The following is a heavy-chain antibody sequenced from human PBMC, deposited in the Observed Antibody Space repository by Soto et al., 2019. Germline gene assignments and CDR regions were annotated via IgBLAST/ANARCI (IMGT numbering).Heavy chain of an antibody. CDR2: ISSSSSTI. D-gene: IGHD3-16*02. CDR3: ARKVILDY. J-gene: IGHJ4*02. CDR1: GFTFSSYS. Sequence: GGSLRLSCAASGFTFSSYSMNWVRQAPGKGLEWVSYISSSSSTIYYADSVKGRFTISRDNAKNSLYLQMNSLTAEDTAIYYWARKVILDYWGQGTLVTVSS. V-gene: IGHV3-48*01.